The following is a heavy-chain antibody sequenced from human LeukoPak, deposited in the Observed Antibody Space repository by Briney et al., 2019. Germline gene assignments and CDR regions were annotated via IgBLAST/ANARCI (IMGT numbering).Heavy chain of an antibody. CDR3: ARDFGFGSA. J-gene: IGHJ5*02. D-gene: IGHD6-19*01. CDR2: IFTSGTT. Sequence: SETLSLTCTVSGGSISSSYWSWIRQPAAKGLEWIGRIFTSGTTEYNPSLKSRVTMSVDTSKNQFSLKLTSVTAADTAVYYCARDFGFGSAWGQGALVTVSS. V-gene: IGHV4-4*07. CDR1: GGSISSSY.